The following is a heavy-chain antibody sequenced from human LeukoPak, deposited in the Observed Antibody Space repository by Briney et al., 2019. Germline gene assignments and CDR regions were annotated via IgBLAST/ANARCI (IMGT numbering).Heavy chain of an antibody. CDR2: ISSSGGTI. J-gene: IGHJ4*02. D-gene: IGHD3-16*01. CDR3: ATEGGVWGEGYFDY. V-gene: IGHV3-11*01. CDR1: GFTFSDSY. Sequence: PAGSLRLSCSASGFTFSDSYMSWIRQVPGKGLEWISYISSSGGTIYYADSVKGRFTISRDNAKNSLYLQMNSLRAEDTAVYYCATEGGVWGEGYFDYWGQGTLVTVSS.